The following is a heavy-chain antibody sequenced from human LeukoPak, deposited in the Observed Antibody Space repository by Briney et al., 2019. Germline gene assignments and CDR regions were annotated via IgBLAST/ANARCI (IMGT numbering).Heavy chain of an antibody. J-gene: IGHJ2*01. CDR1: GFTFSSYD. CDR2: IGTAGEI. D-gene: IGHD6-13*01. Sequence: GGSLRLSCAASGFTFSSYDIHWVRQATGKGLEWVSGIGTAGEIYYQGSVKGRFTISRENAKNSLYLQMNSLRAGDTAVYYCARAAYSSTWYSRYFDLWGRGTLVTVSS. V-gene: IGHV3-13*01. CDR3: ARAAYSSTWYSRYFDL.